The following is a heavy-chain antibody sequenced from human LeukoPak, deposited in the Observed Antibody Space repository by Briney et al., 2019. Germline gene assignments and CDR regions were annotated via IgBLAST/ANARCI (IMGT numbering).Heavy chain of an antibody. CDR1: GYTFTSYG. Sequence: GASVKVSCKASGYTFTSYGISWVRQAPGQGLEWMGWISAYNGNTNYAQKLQGGVTMTTDTSTSTAYMELRSLRSDDTAVYYCARDLDIVVVVAATRFDYWGQGTLVTVSS. J-gene: IGHJ4*02. D-gene: IGHD2-15*01. CDR3: ARDLDIVVVVAATRFDY. V-gene: IGHV1-18*01. CDR2: ISAYNGNT.